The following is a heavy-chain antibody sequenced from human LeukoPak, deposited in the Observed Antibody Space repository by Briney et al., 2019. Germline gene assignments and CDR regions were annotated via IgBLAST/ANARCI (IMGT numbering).Heavy chain of an antibody. CDR3: ARALPYYYDSSGYFSDLDY. D-gene: IGHD3-22*01. Sequence: WGSLRLSCAASGFTFSSYSMNWVRQAPGKGLEWVSYISSSSSTIYYADSVKGRFTISRDNAKNSLYLQMNSLRAEDTAVYYCARALPYYYDSSGYFSDLDYWGQGTLVTVSS. V-gene: IGHV3-48*01. CDR1: GFTFSSYS. CDR2: ISSSSSTI. J-gene: IGHJ4*02.